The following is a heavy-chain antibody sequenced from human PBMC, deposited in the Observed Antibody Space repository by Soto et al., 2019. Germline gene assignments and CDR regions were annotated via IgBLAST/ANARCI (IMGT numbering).Heavy chain of an antibody. CDR3: ARQIGSGWFLGSTYYYYGMDV. Sequence: PSETLSLTCTVSGGSISSSSYYWGWIRQPPGKGLEWIGSIYYSGSTYYNPPLKSRVTISVDTSKNQFSLKLCSVTAADTAVYYCARQIGSGWFLGSTYYYYGMDVWGQGTTVTVSS. CDR1: GGSISSSSYY. D-gene: IGHD6-19*01. V-gene: IGHV4-39*01. J-gene: IGHJ6*02. CDR2: IYYSGST.